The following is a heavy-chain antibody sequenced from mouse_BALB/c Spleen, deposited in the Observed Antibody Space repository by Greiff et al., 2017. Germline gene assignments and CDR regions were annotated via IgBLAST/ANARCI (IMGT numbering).Heavy chain of an antibody. J-gene: IGHJ2*01. Sequence: EFQLQQSGAELVKPGASVKLSCTASGFNIKDTYMHWVKQRPEQGLEWIGRIDPANGNTKYDPKFQGKATITADTSSNTAYLQLSSLTSEDTAVYYCARSKYGNYYFDYWGQGTTLTVSS. V-gene: IGHV14-3*02. D-gene: IGHD2-10*02. CDR2: IDPANGNT. CDR1: GFNIKDTY. CDR3: ARSKYGNYYFDY.